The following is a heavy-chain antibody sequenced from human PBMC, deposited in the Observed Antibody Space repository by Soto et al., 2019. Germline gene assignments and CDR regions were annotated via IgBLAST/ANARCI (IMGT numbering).Heavy chain of an antibody. CDR1: GFTFSSYW. Sequence: PGGSLRLSCAASGFTFSSYWMHWVRQAPGKGLVWVSRINSDGSSTSYADSVKGRFTISRDNAKNTLYLQMNSLRAEDTAVYYCARRRGDYTSGYYYCGMDVWGQGTTVTVSS. J-gene: IGHJ6*02. V-gene: IGHV3-74*01. CDR3: ARRRGDYTSGYYYCGMDV. CDR2: INSDGSST. D-gene: IGHD4-17*01.